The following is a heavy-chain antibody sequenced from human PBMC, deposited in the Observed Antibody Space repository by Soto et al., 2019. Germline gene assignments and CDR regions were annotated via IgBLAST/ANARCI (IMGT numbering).Heavy chain of an antibody. J-gene: IGHJ4*02. CDR3: ARSYDSSGYYRAPVDY. Sequence: AYGGATQYAASVKGRFTISRDDSKSVAYLQMNSLESEDAAVYYCARSYDSSGYYRAPVDYWGQGTLVTVSS. CDR2: AYGGAT. D-gene: IGHD3-22*01. V-gene: IGHV3-49*02.